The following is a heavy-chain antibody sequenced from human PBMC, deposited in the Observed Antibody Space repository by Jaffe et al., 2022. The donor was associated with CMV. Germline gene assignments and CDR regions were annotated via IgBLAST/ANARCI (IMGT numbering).Heavy chain of an antibody. CDR3: ARDQGPLSSSSWYLYDY. J-gene: IGHJ4*02. D-gene: IGHD6-13*01. CDR1: GFTFSSYS. V-gene: IGHV3-48*02. CDR2: ISSSSSTI. Sequence: EVQLVESGGGLVQPGGSLRLSCAASGFTFSSYSMNWVRQAPGKGLEWVSYISSSSSTIYYADSVKGRFTISRDNAKNSLYLQMNSLRDEDTAVYYCARDQGPLSSSSWYLYDYWGQGTLVTVSS.